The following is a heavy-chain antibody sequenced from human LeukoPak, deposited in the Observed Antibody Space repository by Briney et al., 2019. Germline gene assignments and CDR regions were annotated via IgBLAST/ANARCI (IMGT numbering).Heavy chain of an antibody. Sequence: PGGSLRLSCAASGFTVSSNYMSWVRQAPGKGLEWVSVIYSGGSTYYADSVKGRFTFSRDNSKNTLYLQMNSLRAEDTAVYYCARDRRWLPPEGYGMDVWGQGTTVTVSS. CDR2: IYSGGST. CDR1: GFTVSSNY. CDR3: ARDRRWLPPEGYGMDV. V-gene: IGHV3-66*01. D-gene: IGHD5-12*01. J-gene: IGHJ6*02.